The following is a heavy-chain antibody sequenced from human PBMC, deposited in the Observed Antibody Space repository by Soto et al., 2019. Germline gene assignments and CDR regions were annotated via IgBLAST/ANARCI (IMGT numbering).Heavy chain of an antibody. J-gene: IGHJ6*02. Sequence: SESLSLSCPVSGCSISSYYWSWIRQPPGKGLEWIGYIYYSGSTNYNPSLKSRVTISVDTSKDQFSLKLSSVTAADTAVYYCARDYGGDYGMDVWGQGTTVSVSS. CDR3: ARDYGGDYGMDV. CDR1: GCSISSYY. CDR2: IYYSGST. D-gene: IGHD4-17*01. V-gene: IGHV4-59*01.